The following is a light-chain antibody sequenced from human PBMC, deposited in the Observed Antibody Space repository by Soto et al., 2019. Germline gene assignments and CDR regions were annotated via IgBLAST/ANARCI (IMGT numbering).Light chain of an antibody. Sequence: DIQMTQSPLSLSASVGDRVAITCRASQGIGNYLAWYQQKPGKVPKLLIYAASTLQSGVPSRFSGSGSETDFILTINSLQHEDVATYFCQMYNSAPWTFGQGTKVEIK. CDR2: AAS. J-gene: IGKJ1*01. CDR1: QGIGNY. V-gene: IGKV1-27*01. CDR3: QMYNSAPWT.